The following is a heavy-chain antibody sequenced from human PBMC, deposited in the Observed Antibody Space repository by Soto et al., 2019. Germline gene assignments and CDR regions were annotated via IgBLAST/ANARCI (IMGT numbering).Heavy chain of an antibody. Sequence: ASVKVSCKASGGTFSSYAISWVRQAPGQGLEWMGGIIPIFGTANYAQKFQGRVTITADESTSTAYMELSSLRSEDTAVYYCATGDSTKYYYGMDVWGQGTTVTVSS. J-gene: IGHJ6*02. CDR1: GGTFSSYA. CDR3: ATGDSTKYYYGMDV. V-gene: IGHV1-69*13. D-gene: IGHD2-8*01. CDR2: IIPIFGTA.